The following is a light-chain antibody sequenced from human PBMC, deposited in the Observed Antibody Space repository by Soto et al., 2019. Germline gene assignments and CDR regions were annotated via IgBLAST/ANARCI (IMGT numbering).Light chain of an antibody. CDR3: TSYTSSSTLYV. V-gene: IGLV2-14*01. J-gene: IGLJ1*01. CDR1: SSDVGGYNY. Sequence: HSALTQPASVSGSPGQSITISCTGTSSDVGGYNYVSWYQQNPGKAPKLMIYDVSNRPSGVSNRFSGSKSGNTASLTISGLQAEDEADYYCTSYTSSSTLYVFGTGTKLTVL. CDR2: DVS.